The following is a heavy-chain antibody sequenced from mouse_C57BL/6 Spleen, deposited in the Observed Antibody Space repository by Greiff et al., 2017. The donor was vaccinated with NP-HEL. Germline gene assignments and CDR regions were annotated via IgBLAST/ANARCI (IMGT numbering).Heavy chain of an antibody. V-gene: IGHV1-55*01. J-gene: IGHJ1*03. D-gene: IGHD2-5*01. Sequence: QVQLQQPGAELVKPGASVKMSCKASGYTFTSYWITWVKQRPGQGLEWIGDIYPGSGSTNYNEKFKSKATLTVDTSSSTAYMQLSSLTSEDSAVYDCARSYYSNWDFDVWGTGTTVTVSS. CDR2: IYPGSGST. CDR1: GYTFTSYW. CDR3: ARSYYSNWDFDV.